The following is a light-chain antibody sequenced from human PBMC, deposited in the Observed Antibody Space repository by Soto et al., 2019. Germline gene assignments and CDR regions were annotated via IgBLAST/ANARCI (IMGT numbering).Light chain of an antibody. Sequence: KHSPATVSVSPCERANLSSSASHGISSHLAWYQQRPGQPPRLLIYGASSRATGVPARFTGTGSGTEFTLTISSLQSEDFGVYYCQQYNNWPPIPFGQGTRLEI. V-gene: IGKV3-15*01. J-gene: IGKJ5*01. CDR2: GAS. CDR3: QQYNNWPPIP. CDR1: HGISSH.